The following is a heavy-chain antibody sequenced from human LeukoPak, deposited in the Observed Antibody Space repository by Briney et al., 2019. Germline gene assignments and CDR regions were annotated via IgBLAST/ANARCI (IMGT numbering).Heavy chain of an antibody. CDR2: IYHSGRT. D-gene: IGHD3-10*01. CDR1: GGSISSGDYS. J-gene: IGHJ4*02. CDR3: ARDLLWFGEAYFDY. Sequence: PSQNLSLTCAVSGGSISSGDYSWSWIRQPPGKGLEWIGYIYHSGRTYYNPSLKSRVTISIDRSKNQFSLKLSSVTAADTAVYYCARDLLWFGEAYFDYWGQGTLVTVSS. V-gene: IGHV4-30-2*01.